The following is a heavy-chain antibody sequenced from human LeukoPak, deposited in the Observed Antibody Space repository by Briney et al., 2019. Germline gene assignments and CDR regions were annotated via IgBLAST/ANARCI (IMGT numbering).Heavy chain of an antibody. CDR3: AKDRRRDAFDI. Sequence: PGGSLRLSCAASGFTFSSYGMHWVRQAPGKGLEWVAVISYDGSNKYYADSVKGRFTISRDNSKNTLYLQMNSLRAEGTAVYYCAKDRRRDAFDIWGQGTMVTVSS. V-gene: IGHV3-30*18. CDR2: ISYDGSNK. J-gene: IGHJ3*02. CDR1: GFTFSSYG. D-gene: IGHD6-25*01.